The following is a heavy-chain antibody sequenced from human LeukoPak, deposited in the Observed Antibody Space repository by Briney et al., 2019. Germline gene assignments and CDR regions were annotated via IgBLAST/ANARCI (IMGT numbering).Heavy chain of an antibody. CDR2: ISYDGSNK. CDR1: GFTFSSYA. CDR3: ARGSGGAIDY. D-gene: IGHD3-16*01. Sequence: GGSLTLSCAASGFTFSSYAMHWVRQAPPKGLEWVAVISYDGSNKYYEDSVKGRFTITRDNSKNTLYLQKNSLRAEDTALYNCARGSGGAIDYWGQGTLVTVSS. V-gene: IGHV3-30*04. J-gene: IGHJ4*02.